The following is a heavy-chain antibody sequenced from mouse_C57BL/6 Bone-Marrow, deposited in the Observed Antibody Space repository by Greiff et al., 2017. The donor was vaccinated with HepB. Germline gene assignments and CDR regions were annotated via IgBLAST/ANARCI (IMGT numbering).Heavy chain of an antibody. CDR1: GFTFSSYA. D-gene: IGHD1-1*01. J-gene: IGHJ4*01. CDR2: ISDGGSYT. Sequence: EVKLVESGGGLVKPGGSLKLSCAASGFTFSSYAMSWVRQTPEKRLEWVATISDGGSYTYYPDNVKGRFTISRDNAKHNLYLQMSHLKSEDTAMYYCARGPTVVAWDAMDYWGQGTSVTVSS. CDR3: ARGPTVVAWDAMDY. V-gene: IGHV5-4*03.